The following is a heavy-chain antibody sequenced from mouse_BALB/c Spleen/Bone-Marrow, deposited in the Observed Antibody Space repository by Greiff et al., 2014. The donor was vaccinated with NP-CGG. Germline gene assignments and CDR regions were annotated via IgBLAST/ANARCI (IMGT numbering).Heavy chain of an antibody. D-gene: IGHD2-3*01. Sequence: EVKLVESGGGLVQPGGSLKLSCAASGLDFSRYWMTWVRQAPGKGLEWIGEINPDSSTINYTPSLKDKFIISRDNAKNTLYLQMSKVRSDDTALYYCARNGYYGWIAYWGQGTLVTVSA. J-gene: IGHJ3*01. CDR2: INPDSSTI. V-gene: IGHV4-1*02. CDR3: ARNGYYGWIAY. CDR1: GLDFSRYW.